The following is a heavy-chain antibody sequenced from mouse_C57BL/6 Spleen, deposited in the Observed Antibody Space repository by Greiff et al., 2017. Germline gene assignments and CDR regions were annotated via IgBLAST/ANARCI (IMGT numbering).Heavy chain of an antibody. CDR3: ASITTVVADYFDY. CDR2: IHPSDSDT. CDR1: GYTFTSYW. J-gene: IGHJ2*01. V-gene: IGHV1-74*01. D-gene: IGHD1-1*01. Sequence: QVQLQQPGAELVKPGASVKVSCKASGYTFTSYWMHWVKQRPGQGLEWIGRIHPSDSDTNYNQKFKGKATLTVDKSSSTAYMQLSSLTSEDSAVYYCASITTVVADYFDYWGQGTTLTVSS.